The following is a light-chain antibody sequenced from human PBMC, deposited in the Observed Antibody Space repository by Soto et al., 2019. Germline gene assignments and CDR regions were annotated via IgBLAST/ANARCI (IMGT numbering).Light chain of an antibody. CDR2: SND. J-gene: IGLJ3*02. V-gene: IGLV1-44*01. Sequence: QSVLTQPPSASGTPGQRVTISCSGSNSNIGSNTVNWYQQLPGTAPKLLIHSNDQRPSGVPDRLSGSKSGTSASLAITGLQREDEADYYCAAWDDRLKGPVFGGGTQLTVL. CDR1: NSNIGSNT. CDR3: AAWDDRLKGPV.